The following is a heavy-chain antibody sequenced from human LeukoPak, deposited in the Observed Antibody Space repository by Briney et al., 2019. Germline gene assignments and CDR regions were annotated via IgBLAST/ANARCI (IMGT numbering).Heavy chain of an antibody. CDR2: INTIGSTK. J-gene: IGHJ4*02. Sequence: RLSCXASGFIFXXXXXNWVXXXXGXXLXWVSYINTIGSTKTYADSVKGRFTISRDNGKNSLSLQMNSLRDDDSAVYYCAREXXXSGYDRWGQXXXXXXSS. V-gene: IGHV3-48*02. CDR1: GFIFXXXX. D-gene: IGHD5-12*01. CDR3: AREXXXSGYDR.